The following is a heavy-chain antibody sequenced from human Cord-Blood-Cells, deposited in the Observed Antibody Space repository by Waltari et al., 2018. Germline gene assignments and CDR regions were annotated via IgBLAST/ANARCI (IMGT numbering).Heavy chain of an antibody. CDR2: IYYSGST. J-gene: IGHJ4*02. CDR3: ARRPWGGYFDY. V-gene: IGHV4-39*07. CDR1: GGSISSSSYY. D-gene: IGHD3-16*01. Sequence: QLQLQESGPGLVKPSETLSLTCTVSGGSISSSSYYWGWIRQPPGKGLEWIGSIYYSGSTYNNPSLKSRVTISVDTSKNQFALKLGSVTAADTAVYYCARRPWGGYFDYWGQGTLVTVSS.